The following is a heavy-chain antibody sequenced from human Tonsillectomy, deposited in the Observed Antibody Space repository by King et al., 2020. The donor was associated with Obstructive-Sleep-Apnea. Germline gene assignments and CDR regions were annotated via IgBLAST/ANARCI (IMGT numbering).Heavy chain of an antibody. D-gene: IGHD3-10*01. CDR3: ARLSHNSLYGSGTPIP. Sequence: VQLQQWGAGLLKPSEPLSLNCAVFGGSFSNYFWSWIRQPPGKGLEWIGEINDRGSTTYNPSLKSRLTISVDTSNNEISLKLSSVTAADTAVYYCARLSHNSLYGSGTPIPWGQGTLVTVSS. CDR1: GGSFSNYF. J-gene: IGHJ5*02. V-gene: IGHV4-34*01. CDR2: INDRGST.